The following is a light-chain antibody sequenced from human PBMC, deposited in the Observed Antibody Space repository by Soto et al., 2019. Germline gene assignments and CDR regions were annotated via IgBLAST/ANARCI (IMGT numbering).Light chain of an antibody. J-gene: IGLJ2*01. CDR2: EVS. CDR3: SSYTSTYTVI. Sequence: QSALTQPASVSGSPGQSITISCTGTSSDVGGYNYVSWFQQHPGKAPKLMIYEVSNRPAGVSNRFSGSKSGNTASLTISGLQAEDEAGSYCSSYTSTYTVIFGGGTKLTVL. CDR1: SSDVGGYNY. V-gene: IGLV2-14*01.